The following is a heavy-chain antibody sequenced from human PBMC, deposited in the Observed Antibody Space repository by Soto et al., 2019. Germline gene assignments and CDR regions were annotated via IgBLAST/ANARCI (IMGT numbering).Heavy chain of an antibody. CDR3: TRYFSGSAWFEYFPH. CDR1: GFTFGDYA. V-gene: IGHV3-49*03. J-gene: IGHJ1*01. Sequence: GGSLRLSCTASGFTFGDYAMSWFRQAPGKGLEWVGFIRSKAYGGTTEYAASVKGRFTISRDDSKSIAYLQMNSLKTEDTAVYYCTRYFSGSAWFEYFPHWGQGTLVTVSS. D-gene: IGHD6-19*01. CDR2: IRSKAYGGTT.